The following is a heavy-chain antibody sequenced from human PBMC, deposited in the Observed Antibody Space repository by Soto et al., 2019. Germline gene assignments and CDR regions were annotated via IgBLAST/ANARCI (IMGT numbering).Heavy chain of an antibody. D-gene: IGHD2-15*01. CDR1: GVSISSGGHY. J-gene: IGHJ4*02. V-gene: IGHV4-30-4*01. CDR2: IQVSGDT. CDR3: VRDTSWSRPY. Sequence: QVYLQESGPGLVKPSQTLSLTCTVSGVSISSGGHYWSWIRQTPGKGLEWVGYIQVSGDTFYNPSLEGRVSMSVDTSNNQFSLDLTSVSAADTALYYCVRDTSWSRPYWGQGTLVTVSS.